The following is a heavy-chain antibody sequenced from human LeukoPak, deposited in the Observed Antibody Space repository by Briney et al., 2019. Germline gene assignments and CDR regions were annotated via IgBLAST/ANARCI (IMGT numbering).Heavy chain of an antibody. D-gene: IGHD3-22*01. Sequence: ASVKVSRKASGYTFTGYYMHWVRQAPGQGLEWMGWINCNSGGTNYAQKFQGRVTMTRDTSNSTAYMELSRLRSDDTAVYYCARDGITMTGSDWFDPWGQGTLVTVSS. CDR1: GYTFTGYY. CDR3: ARDGITMTGSDWFDP. CDR2: INCNSGGT. V-gene: IGHV1-2*02. J-gene: IGHJ5*02.